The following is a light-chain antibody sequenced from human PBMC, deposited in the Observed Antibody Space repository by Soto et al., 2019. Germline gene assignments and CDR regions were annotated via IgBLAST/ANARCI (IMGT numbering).Light chain of an antibody. Sequence: QCALTQAASGSGSPGQSITISCTGTSSDVGGYNYVSWYQQHPGKAPKLMIYDVSNRPSGVSNRFSGSKSGNTASLTISGLQAEDEADYYCSSYTSSSTLVVFGGGTQLTVL. CDR1: SSDVGGYNY. J-gene: IGLJ2*01. V-gene: IGLV2-14*01. CDR3: SSYTSSSTLVV. CDR2: DVS.